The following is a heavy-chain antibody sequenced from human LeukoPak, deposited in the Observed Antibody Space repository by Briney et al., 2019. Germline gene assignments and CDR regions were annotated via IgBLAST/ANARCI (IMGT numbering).Heavy chain of an antibody. CDR1: GGSISSYY. D-gene: IGHD2-2*01. CDR3: ARGTDDIVVVPAAIPVPFYYFDY. V-gene: IGHV4-34*01. CDR2: INHSGST. Sequence: PSETLSLTCTVSGGSISSYYWSWIRQPPGKGLEWIGEINHSGSTNYNPSLKSRVTISVDTSKNQFSLKLSSVTAADTAVYYCARGTDDIVVVPAAIPVPFYYFDYWGQGTLVTVSS. J-gene: IGHJ4*02.